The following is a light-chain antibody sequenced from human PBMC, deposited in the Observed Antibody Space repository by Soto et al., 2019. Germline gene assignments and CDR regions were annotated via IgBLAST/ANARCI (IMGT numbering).Light chain of an antibody. Sequence: DIVLTQSPGTLSLSPGERATLSCRASQSVGSNSLAWYQQKPGQAPRLLIFGASSRATGIPDRFSGSGSGTDFILTITRLEPEDFAVYYCQQYDTSPPALTFGGGTKVEIK. CDR1: QSVGSNS. CDR2: GAS. CDR3: QQYDTSPPALT. V-gene: IGKV3-20*01. J-gene: IGKJ4*01.